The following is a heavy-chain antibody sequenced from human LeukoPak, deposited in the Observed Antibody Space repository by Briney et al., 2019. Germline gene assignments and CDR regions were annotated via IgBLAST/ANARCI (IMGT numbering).Heavy chain of an antibody. CDR1: GFTFNSYA. CDR2: VSGSGDTT. CDR3: GRGKVATTY. D-gene: IGHD1-1*01. J-gene: IGHJ4*02. Sequence: QPGGSLLLSCAASGFTFNSYAMNWVRQAPGKGLEWVSTVSGSGDTTYYRDSVKGRFTISRDNFKNTLYLHMDSLRTEDTAIYYCGRGKVATTYWGQGALVTVSS. V-gene: IGHV3-23*01.